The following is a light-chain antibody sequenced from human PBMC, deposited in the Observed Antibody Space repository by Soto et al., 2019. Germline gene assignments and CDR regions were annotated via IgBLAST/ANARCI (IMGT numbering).Light chain of an antibody. CDR1: QSISSW. CDR2: KAS. J-gene: IGKJ4*01. CDR3: QQYNSYLLT. V-gene: IGKV1-5*03. Sequence: DIQMTQSPSTLSASVGDRVTITCRASQSISSWLAWYQQKAGKAPKLLIYKASSLESGVPSRFSGSGSGTEFTLTISSLQPDDFATYYCQQYNSYLLTFGGGTKVDIK.